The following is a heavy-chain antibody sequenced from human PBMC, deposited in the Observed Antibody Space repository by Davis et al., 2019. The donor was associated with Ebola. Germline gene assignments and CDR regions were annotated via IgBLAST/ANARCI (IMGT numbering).Heavy chain of an antibody. CDR1: GFTFSSYG. V-gene: IGHV3-30*03. CDR2: ISYDGSNK. D-gene: IGHD2-2*01. J-gene: IGHJ5*02. CDR3: ARGGYCSSTSCYPWFDP. Sequence: GESLKISCAASGFTFSSYGMHWVRQAPGKGLEWVAVISYDGSNKYYADSVKGRFTISRDNSKNTLYLQMNSLRAEDTAVYYCARGGYCSSTSCYPWFDPWGQGTLVTVSS.